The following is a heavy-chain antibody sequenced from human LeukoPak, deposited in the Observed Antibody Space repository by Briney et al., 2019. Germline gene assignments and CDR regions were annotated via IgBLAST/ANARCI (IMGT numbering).Heavy chain of an antibody. D-gene: IGHD2-8*01. CDR2: IYYSGST. CDR3: TRSTNLEAFDI. CDR1: GGSVSSGTYY. Sequence: SETLSLTCTVSGGSVSSGTYYWSWIRQPPGKGLEWIGYIYYSGSTNYNPTLKSRVTISVDTSKNQCSLKLSSVTTADTAVYYCTRSTNLEAFDIWGQGTMVTVSS. V-gene: IGHV4-61*01. J-gene: IGHJ3*02.